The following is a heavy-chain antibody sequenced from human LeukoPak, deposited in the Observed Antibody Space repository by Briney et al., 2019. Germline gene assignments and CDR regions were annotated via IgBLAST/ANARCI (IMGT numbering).Heavy chain of an antibody. CDR1: GNTFTAYY. Sequence: ASVKVSCKASGNTFTAYYIHWVRQAPGQGLEWMGWINPNSGGTSYAQKFQGRVTMTRDTSISTAYMELSRLRSDDTAVYYCARADDILTGCDHWGQGTLVTVSS. CDR3: ARADDILTGCDH. V-gene: IGHV1-2*02. D-gene: IGHD3-9*01. J-gene: IGHJ5*02. CDR2: INPNSGGT.